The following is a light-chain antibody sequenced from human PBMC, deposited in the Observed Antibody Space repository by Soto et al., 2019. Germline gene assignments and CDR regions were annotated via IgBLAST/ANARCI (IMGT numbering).Light chain of an antibody. Sequence: QSALAQPPSASGSPGQSVTISCTGTSSDVGGYIYVSWYQQHPGKAPKLMIYEVSNRPSGVSNRFSGSKSGNTASLTISGLQAEDEADYYCSSYTSSSTPYVFGTGTKVTVL. CDR2: EVS. CDR1: SSDVGGYIY. CDR3: SSYTSSSTPYV. V-gene: IGLV2-14*01. J-gene: IGLJ1*01.